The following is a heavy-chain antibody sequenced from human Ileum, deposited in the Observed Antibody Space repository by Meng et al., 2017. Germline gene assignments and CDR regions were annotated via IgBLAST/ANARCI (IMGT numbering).Heavy chain of an antibody. CDR2: IFQSGRT. CDR1: GTW. Sequence: QGQVQGSGPRLVQPSGTLSLPCAVSGTWWSWVRQPPGKGLEWIGEIFQSGRTNYNPSLKSRVTISIDKSKSQISLQLSAVTAADTAVYSCATSNDRDVYYLGYWGQGTLVTVSS. V-gene: IGHV4-4*02. D-gene: IGHD3-22*01. CDR3: ATSNDRDVYYLGY. J-gene: IGHJ4*02.